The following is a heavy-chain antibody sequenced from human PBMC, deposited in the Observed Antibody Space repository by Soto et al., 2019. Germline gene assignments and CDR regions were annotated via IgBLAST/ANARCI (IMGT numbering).Heavy chain of an antibody. CDR2: IHSDGSST. V-gene: IGHV3-74*01. D-gene: IGHD3-9*01. CDR1: GFTFSSYW. CDR3: ARGELRYFDWPIDAFDI. J-gene: IGHJ3*02. Sequence: GGSLRLSCAASGFTFSSYWMHWVRQAPGKGLVWVSRIHSDGSSTSYADSVKGRFTISRDNAKNTLYLQMNSLRAEDTAVYYCARGELRYFDWPIDAFDIWGQGTMVTVSS.